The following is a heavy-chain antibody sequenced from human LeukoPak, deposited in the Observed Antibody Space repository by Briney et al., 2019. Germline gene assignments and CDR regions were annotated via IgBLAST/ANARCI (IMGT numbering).Heavy chain of an antibody. V-gene: IGHV4-4*02. J-gene: IGHJ4*02. CDR3: AKRGLREKGYYLDY. CDR1: GGSISSSNW. CDR2: IYHSGST. D-gene: IGHD5-12*01. Sequence: PSETLSLTCAVSGGSISSSNWWSWVRQPPGKGLEWIGEIYHSGSTNYNPSLKSRVTISVDKSKNQFSLKLSSVTAADTAVYYCAKRGLREKGYYLDYGGQETLVPVPS.